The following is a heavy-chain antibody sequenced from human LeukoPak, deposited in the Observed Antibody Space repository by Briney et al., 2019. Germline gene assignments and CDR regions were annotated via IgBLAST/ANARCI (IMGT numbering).Heavy chain of an antibody. CDR1: GFSLDDYA. CDR3: IKDMGFDLLKDAFDL. CDR2: ISWDGRNM. V-gene: IGHV3-9*01. D-gene: IGHD2-15*01. J-gene: IGHJ3*01. Sequence: GGSLRLSCAAAGFSLDDYAMHWVRQAPGKGLEWVSSISWDGRNMAYADSVKGRFTISRDNAQNSIYLQMDSLRTKDTALYYCIKDMGFDLLKDAFDLWGQGTLVTVSS.